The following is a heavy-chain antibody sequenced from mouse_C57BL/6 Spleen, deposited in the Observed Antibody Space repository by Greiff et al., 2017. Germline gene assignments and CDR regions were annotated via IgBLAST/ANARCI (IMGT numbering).Heavy chain of an antibody. V-gene: IGHV1-82*01. Sequence: QVQLQQSGPELVKPGASVKISCKASGYAFSSSWMNWVKQRPGKGLEWIGRLYPGDGDTNYNGKFKGKATLTADKSSSTAYMQLSSLTSEDSAVYFCARGLHYFDDWGQGTTLTVSS. D-gene: IGHD2-4*01. CDR1: GYAFSSSW. CDR2: LYPGDGDT. J-gene: IGHJ2*01. CDR3: ARGLHYFDD.